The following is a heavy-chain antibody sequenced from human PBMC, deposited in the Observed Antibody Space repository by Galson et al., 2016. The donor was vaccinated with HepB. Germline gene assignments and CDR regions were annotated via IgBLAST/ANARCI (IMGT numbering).Heavy chain of an antibody. CDR3: ASGDKYYDRAGYYLTQ. D-gene: IGHD3-22*01. CDR2: IIPIFGPP. J-gene: IGHJ4*02. CDR1: GGTFSSFA. Sequence: SVKVSCKASGGTFSSFAVAWVRQAPGQGLEWMGTIIPIFGPPYYPQKFLGRVTITADESTSTAYMELSSLRAEDTAVYYCASGDKYYDRAGYYLTQWGQGTLVTVSS. V-gene: IGHV1-69*13.